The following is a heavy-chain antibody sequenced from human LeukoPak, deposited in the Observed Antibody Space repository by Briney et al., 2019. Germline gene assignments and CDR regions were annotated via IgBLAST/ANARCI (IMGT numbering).Heavy chain of an antibody. V-gene: IGHV3-30*04. CDR2: ISYDGSNK. D-gene: IGHD2-21*02. CDR3: ARGRDIVVVTEGDY. Sequence: SGGSLRLSCAASGFTFSSYAMHWVRQAPGKGLEWVAVISYDGSNKYYADSVKGRFTISRDNSKNTLYLQMNSLRAEDTAVYYCARGRDIVVVTEGDYWGQGTLVTVSS. CDR1: GFTFSSYA. J-gene: IGHJ4*02.